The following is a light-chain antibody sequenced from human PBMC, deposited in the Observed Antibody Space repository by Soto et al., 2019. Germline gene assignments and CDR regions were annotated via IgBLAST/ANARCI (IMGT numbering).Light chain of an antibody. CDR2: GAS. Sequence: EIVLTQSPGTLSLSPGERATLSCRASQSVSSSYLAWYQQKPGQAPRLLIYGASSSATGIPDRFSGSGSGTDFTLTISRLEPEDFAVYFCQQYDNWPYTFGQGTKVDIK. CDR3: QQYDNWPYT. V-gene: IGKV3-20*01. CDR1: QSVSSSY. J-gene: IGKJ2*01.